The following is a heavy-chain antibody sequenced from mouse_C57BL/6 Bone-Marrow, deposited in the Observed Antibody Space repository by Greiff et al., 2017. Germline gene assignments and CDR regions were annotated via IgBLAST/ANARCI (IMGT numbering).Heavy chain of an antibody. D-gene: IGHD2-5*01. CDR2: ISSGGSYT. Sequence: EVKVVESGGDLVKPGGSLKLSCAASGFTFSSYGMSWVRQTPDKRLEWVATISSGGSYTYYPDSVKGRFTISRDNAKNTLYLQMSSLKSEDTAMYYCATSYYSNYGYAMDYWGQGTSVTVSS. V-gene: IGHV5-6*01. CDR1: GFTFSSYG. J-gene: IGHJ4*01. CDR3: ATSYYSNYGYAMDY.